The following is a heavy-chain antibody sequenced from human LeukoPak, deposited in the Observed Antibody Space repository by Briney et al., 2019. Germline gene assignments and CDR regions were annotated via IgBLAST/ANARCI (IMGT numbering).Heavy chain of an antibody. CDR3: ARKSYSSGWYPYYGMDV. CDR1: GGSISSSSYY. D-gene: IGHD6-19*01. V-gene: IGHV4-39*07. J-gene: IGHJ6*02. Sequence: SETLSPTCTVSGGSISSSSYYWSWIRQPPGKGLEWIGEINHSGSTNYNPSLKSRVTISVDTSKNQFSLKLSSVTAADTAVYYCARKSYSSGWYPYYGMDVWGQGTTVTVSS. CDR2: INHSGST.